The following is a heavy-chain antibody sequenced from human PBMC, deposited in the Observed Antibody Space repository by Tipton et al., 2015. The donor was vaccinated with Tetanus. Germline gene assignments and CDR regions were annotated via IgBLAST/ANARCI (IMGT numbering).Heavy chain of an antibody. CDR2: IGSSSSTI. CDR3: ARDAGGWSGKDYYGMDV. J-gene: IGHJ6*02. D-gene: IGHD3-3*01. CDR1: EFTFNDYY. Sequence: SLRLSCAASEFTFNDYYMNWIRQAPGKGLEWVSYIGSSSSTIYYADSVKGRFTISRDNAKNSLYLQMNSLRAEDTAVYYCARDAGGWSGKDYYGMDVWGQGTTVTVSS. V-gene: IGHV3-11*04.